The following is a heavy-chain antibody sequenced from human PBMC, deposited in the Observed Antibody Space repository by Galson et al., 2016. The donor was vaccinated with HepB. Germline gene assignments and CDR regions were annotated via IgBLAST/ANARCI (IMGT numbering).Heavy chain of an antibody. V-gene: IGHV1-3*01. CDR1: GYTFISYS. J-gene: IGHJ4*02. CDR3: VAGRWLGY. CDR2: INAGNGNT. D-gene: IGHD6-19*01. Sequence: SVKVSCKASGYTFISYSMHWVRQAPGQRLEWMGWINAGNGNTKYSQKLQSRLTFTRDTSASTAYMELSSLTFEDTAVYYCVAGRWLGYWGQGTLVTVSS.